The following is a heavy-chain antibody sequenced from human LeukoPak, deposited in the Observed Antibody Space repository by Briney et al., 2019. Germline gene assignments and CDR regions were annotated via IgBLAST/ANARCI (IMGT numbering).Heavy chain of an antibody. D-gene: IGHD3-10*01. J-gene: IGHJ4*02. Sequence: SETLSLTCAVYGGSFSGYYWSWIRQPPGKGLEWIGEINHSGSTNYNPSLKSRVTISVDTSKNQFSLKLSSVTAADTAVYYCARFENRIAARRHGSGSYSDYWGQGTLVTVSS. CDR3: ARFENRIAARRHGSGSYSDY. CDR1: GGSFSGYY. V-gene: IGHV4-34*01. CDR2: INHSGST.